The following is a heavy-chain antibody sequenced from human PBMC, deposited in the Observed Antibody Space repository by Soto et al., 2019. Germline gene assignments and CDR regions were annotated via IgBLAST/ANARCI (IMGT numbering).Heavy chain of an antibody. CDR1: GYTFTTYY. D-gene: IGHD6-19*01. V-gene: IGHV1-18*04. CDR2: ISAYNGNT. CDR3: AREGQWQPWGYYYYYGMDV. J-gene: IGHJ6*02. Sequence: ASVKVSCKASGYTFTTYYMHWVRQAPGQGLEWMGWISAYNGNTNYAQKLQGRVTMTTDTSTSTAYMELRSLRSDDTAVYYCAREGQWQPWGYYYYYGMDVWGQGTTVTVSS.